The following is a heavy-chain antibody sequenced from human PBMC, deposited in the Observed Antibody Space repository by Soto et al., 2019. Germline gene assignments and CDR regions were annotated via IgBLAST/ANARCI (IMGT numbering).Heavy chain of an antibody. J-gene: IGHJ5*01. CDR2: ITSSGDNT. Sequence: EVQLLDSGGGLVQPGGSLRLSCAASGFTFNIYSMSWVRQAPGRGLEWVSSITSSGDNTYYPDSVKGRFTISRDNSKNTLYLRMNNLGGEDEAVYYCAKDRPCYLHSGGAYYKLGGDSWGQGTLVTVSS. CDR3: AKDRPCYLHSGGAYYKLGGDS. CDR1: GFTFNIYS. V-gene: IGHV3-23*01. D-gene: IGHD3-10*01.